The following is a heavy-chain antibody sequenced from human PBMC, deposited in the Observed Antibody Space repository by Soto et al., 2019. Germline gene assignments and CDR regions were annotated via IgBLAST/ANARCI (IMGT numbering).Heavy chain of an antibody. V-gene: IGHV3-21*01. D-gene: IGHD3-9*01. CDR2: ISSSSSYI. CDR3: ARDLRGYDILTGYYWGY. J-gene: IGHJ4*02. Sequence: GGSLRLSCAASGFTFSSYSMNWVRQAPGKGLEWVSSISSSSSYIYYADSVKGRFTISRDNAKNSLYLQMNSLRAEDTAVYYCARDLRGYDILTGYYWGYWGQGTLVTVSS. CDR1: GFTFSSYS.